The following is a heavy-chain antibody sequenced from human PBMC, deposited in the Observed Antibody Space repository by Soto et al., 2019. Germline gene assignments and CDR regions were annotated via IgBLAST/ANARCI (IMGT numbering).Heavy chain of an antibody. CDR3: AEDNEITIFGVVTPAWH. Sequence: EVQLLESGGGLVQPGGSLRLSCAASGFTFSSYAMSWVRQAPGKGLEWVSAISGSGGSTYYADSVKGRFTISRDNSKNTLYLQMNSLRAEDTAVYYCAEDNEITIFGVVTPAWHWGQGTLVTVSS. CDR1: GFTFSSYA. V-gene: IGHV3-23*01. J-gene: IGHJ4*02. D-gene: IGHD3-3*01. CDR2: ISGSGGST.